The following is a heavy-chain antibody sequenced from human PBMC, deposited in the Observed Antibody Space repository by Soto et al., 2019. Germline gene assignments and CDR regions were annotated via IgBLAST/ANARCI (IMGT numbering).Heavy chain of an antibody. D-gene: IGHD3-22*01. Sequence: LRVSCASSGFPVDDYAMHCVRQARGKGLEWVAGIHWNSGGMGYADSVKGRFTVSRDNAKNSLYLQMNSLRVEDTALYYCVKETGNYYDSSGYYFDYWGQGTLVTVSS. CDR2: IHWNSGGM. V-gene: IGHV3-9*01. CDR3: VKETGNYYDSSGYYFDY. CDR1: GFPVDDYA. J-gene: IGHJ4*02.